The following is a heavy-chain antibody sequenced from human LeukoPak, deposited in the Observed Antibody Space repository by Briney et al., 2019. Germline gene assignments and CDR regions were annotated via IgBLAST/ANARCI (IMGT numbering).Heavy chain of an antibody. CDR1: GVSISSSSYY. Sequence: SETLSLTCTASGVSISSSSYYWGWIRQPPGKGLEWIGTIYYSGSTYYNPSLKSRVTISVDTSKNQFSLKLSSVTAADTAVYYCARHGGSSYGSYYFVFWGQGTLVTVSS. D-gene: IGHD5-18*01. CDR3: ARHGGSSYGSYYFVF. J-gene: IGHJ4*02. V-gene: IGHV4-39*01. CDR2: IYYSGST.